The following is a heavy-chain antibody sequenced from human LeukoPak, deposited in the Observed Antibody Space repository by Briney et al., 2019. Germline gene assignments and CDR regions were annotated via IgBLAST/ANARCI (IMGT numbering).Heavy chain of an antibody. CDR2: IYYSGST. D-gene: IGHD3-16*02. CDR1: GGSVSSGSYY. V-gene: IGHV4-61*01. J-gene: IGHJ5*02. CDR3: ARGLTTIWGSYRSMGGWFDP. Sequence: PSETLSLTCTVSGGSVSSGSYYWSWIRQPPGKGLEWIGYIYYSGSTYYNPSLKSRVTISVDTSKNQFSLKLSSVTAADTAVYYCARGLTTIWGSYRSMGGWFDPWGQGTLVTVSS.